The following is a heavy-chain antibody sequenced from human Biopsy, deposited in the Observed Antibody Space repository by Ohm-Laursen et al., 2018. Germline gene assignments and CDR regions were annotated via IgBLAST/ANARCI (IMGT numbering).Heavy chain of an antibody. V-gene: IGHV4-61*01. J-gene: IGHJ4*02. CDR1: GGSINSNTNY. CDR2: IYYTGST. Sequence: SDTLSLTCIVSGGSINSNTNYWGWIRQSPGKGLEWIGYIYYTGSTNYNPSVKSRVTISVDTSKNQFSLKLNSVTAADTAVYFRARDSRGGHLNTTLITGKNLDSWGQGILVTVSS. D-gene: IGHD3-16*01. CDR3: ARDSRGGHLNTTLITGKNLDS.